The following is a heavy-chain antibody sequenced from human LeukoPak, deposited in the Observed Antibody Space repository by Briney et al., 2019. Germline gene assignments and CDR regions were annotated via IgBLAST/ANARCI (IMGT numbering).Heavy chain of an antibody. V-gene: IGHV1-18*01. D-gene: IGHD3-16*01. CDR2: ISVSNGNT. Sequence: GASVKVSCKASGYTFSRYDISWVRQAPGQGLEWMGWISVSNGNTDYAQKLQGRVTMTTDTSTSTAYMELRSLRSDDTAVYYCARFLEANNFYDYDYWGQGTLVTVSS. CDR1: GYTFSRYD. CDR3: ARFLEANNFYDYDY. J-gene: IGHJ4*02.